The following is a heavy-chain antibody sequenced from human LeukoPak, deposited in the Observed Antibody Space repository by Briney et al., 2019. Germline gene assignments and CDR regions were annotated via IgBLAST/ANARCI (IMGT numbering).Heavy chain of an antibody. Sequence: GGSLRLSCAASGFTFSSYWMKWVRQAPGKGLEWVASIKEDGIDKYYVDSVRGRFTISRDNAKNSLYLQMNSLRAEDTAVYYCARDDPQSIAARPPFDYWGQGTLVTVSS. CDR2: IKEDGIDK. V-gene: IGHV3-7*01. J-gene: IGHJ4*02. CDR3: ARDDPQSIAARPPFDY. D-gene: IGHD6-6*01. CDR1: GFTFSSYW.